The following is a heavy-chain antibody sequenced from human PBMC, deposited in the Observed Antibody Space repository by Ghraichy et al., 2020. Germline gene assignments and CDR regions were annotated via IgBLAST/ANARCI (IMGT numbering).Heavy chain of an antibody. CDR3: ARVNSGGNWYFTL. CDR2: INHTGGT. V-gene: IGHV4-34*01. CDR1: GDSFSGYY. D-gene: IGHD6-19*01. J-gene: IGHJ2*01. Sequence: SETLSLTCAIYGDSFSGYYLGWIRQPPGKGLEWIWAINHTGGTTYNPSPKSRVTSSADTTNKQFSLMLTSVTAADTAVYWCARVNSGGNWYFTLWGRGTLGTVSS.